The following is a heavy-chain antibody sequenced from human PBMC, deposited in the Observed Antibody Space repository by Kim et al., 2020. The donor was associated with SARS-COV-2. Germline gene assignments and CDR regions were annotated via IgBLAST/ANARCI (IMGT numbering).Heavy chain of an antibody. CDR1: GFTFSSYG. J-gene: IGHJ4*02. D-gene: IGHD5-12*01. V-gene: IGHV3-33*05. Sequence: GGSLRLSCAASGFTFSSYGMHWVRQAPGKGLEWVAVISYDGINKYYADSVKGRFTISRDNSKNTLYLQMNSLRAEDTAVYYCARDWQATPLDYWGQGTLVTVSS. CDR3: ARDWQATPLDY. CDR2: ISYDGINK.